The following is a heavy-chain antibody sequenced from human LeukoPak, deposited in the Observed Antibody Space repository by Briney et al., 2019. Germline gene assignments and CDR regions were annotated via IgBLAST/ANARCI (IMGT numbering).Heavy chain of an antibody. CDR3: ASVIPSAPTAFDY. Sequence: PGRSLRLSCAASVFTFSSYGMHWVRQAPGKGLEWVSSISSGGGYIYYADSVKGRFTISRDNAKNSLYLQMNSLRAEDTAVYYCASVIPSAPTAFDYWGQGTLVTVSS. D-gene: IGHD2/OR15-2a*01. CDR1: VFTFSSYG. CDR2: ISSGGGYI. V-gene: IGHV3-21*01. J-gene: IGHJ4*02.